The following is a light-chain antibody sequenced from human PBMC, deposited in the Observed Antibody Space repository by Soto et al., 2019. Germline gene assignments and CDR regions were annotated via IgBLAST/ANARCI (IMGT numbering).Light chain of an antibody. V-gene: IGKV1-39*01. J-gene: IGKJ1*01. Sequence: DIQMTQSPSSLSASVGDRVTITCRASQNIDNCVSWYQQTPGKAPKLLIYASSTLQSGVPSRFSGGGSGTDFTLTISGLQRGDLATYYCLHTHSAPATFGQGTRVEIK. CDR2: ASS. CDR3: LHTHSAPAT. CDR1: QNIDNC.